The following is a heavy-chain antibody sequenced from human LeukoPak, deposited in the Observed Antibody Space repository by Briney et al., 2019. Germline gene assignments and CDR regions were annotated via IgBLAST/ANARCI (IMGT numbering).Heavy chain of an antibody. V-gene: IGHV4-34*01. CDR3: ARGKTTVAYDY. J-gene: IGHJ4*02. CDR2: INHSGST. CDR1: GGSFSGYY. D-gene: IGHD4-17*01. Sequence: PSETLSLTCAVYGGSFSGYYWSWIRQPPGKGLEWIGEINHSGSTNYNPSLKSRVTISVDTSKNQFSLKLSSVTAADTAVYYGARGKTTVAYDYWGQGTLVTVSS.